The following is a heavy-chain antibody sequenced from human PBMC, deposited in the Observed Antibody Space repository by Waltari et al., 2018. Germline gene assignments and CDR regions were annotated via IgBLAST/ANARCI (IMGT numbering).Heavy chain of an antibody. J-gene: IGHJ4*02. Sequence: QVQLQESGPGLVKPSQTLSLTCTVSGGSISRGDYYWSWIRQPPGKGLEWIGYIYYSGSTYYNPSLKSRVTISVDTSKNQFSLKLSSVTAADTAVYYCARAGRILEWPNLFDYWGQGTLVTVSS. CDR1: GGSISRGDYY. V-gene: IGHV4-30-4*08. D-gene: IGHD3-3*01. CDR3: ARAGRILEWPNLFDY. CDR2: IYYSGST.